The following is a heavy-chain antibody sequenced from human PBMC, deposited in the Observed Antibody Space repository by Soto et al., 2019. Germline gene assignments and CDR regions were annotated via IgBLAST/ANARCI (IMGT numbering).Heavy chain of an antibody. Sequence: QVQLVESGGGVVQPGTSLRLSCAASGFTFSNYAMHWVRQAPGKGLEWVALISHDGSNKYYAESVKGRFTISRDNSKNTLYLQMNSLRAEDTAIYSCARDRGRDPRSNGMDVWGQGTTVTVSS. CDR2: ISHDGSNK. CDR1: GFTFSNYA. D-gene: IGHD3-10*01. V-gene: IGHV3-30-3*01. J-gene: IGHJ6*02. CDR3: ARDRGRDPRSNGMDV.